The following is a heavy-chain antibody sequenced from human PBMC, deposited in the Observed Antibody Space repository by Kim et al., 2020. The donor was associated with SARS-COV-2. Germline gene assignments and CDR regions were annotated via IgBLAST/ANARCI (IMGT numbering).Heavy chain of an antibody. Sequence: SETLSLTCAVYGGSFSGYYWSWIRQPPGKGLEWIGEINHSGSTNYNPSLKSRVTISVDTSKNQFSLKLSSVTAADTAVYYCARGAGREGYGYVGSRHPKYYFDYWGQGTLVTVSS. J-gene: IGHJ4*02. CDR3: ARGAGREGYGYVGSRHPKYYFDY. D-gene: IGHD5-18*01. V-gene: IGHV4-34*01. CDR1: GGSFSGYY. CDR2: INHSGST.